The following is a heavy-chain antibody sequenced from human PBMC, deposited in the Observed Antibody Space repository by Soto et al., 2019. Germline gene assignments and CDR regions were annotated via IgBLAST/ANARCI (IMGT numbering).Heavy chain of an antibody. J-gene: IGHJ6*03. Sequence: PSETLSLTCTVSGDSINSDGYYWNWIRQHPGKGLEWIGYIYYSGRTYYNPSLKSRITMSLDTSQNLFSLELSSVTAADTAVYYCARGGHSFGFYFYYYMDVWGKGTTVTGSS. CDR2: IYYSGRT. D-gene: IGHD5-18*01. CDR1: GDSINSDGYY. V-gene: IGHV4-31*03. CDR3: ARGGHSFGFYFYYYMDV.